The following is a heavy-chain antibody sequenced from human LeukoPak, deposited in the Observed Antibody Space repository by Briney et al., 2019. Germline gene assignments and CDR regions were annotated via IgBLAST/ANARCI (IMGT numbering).Heavy chain of an antibody. J-gene: IGHJ3*02. CDR1: GGSISSSSYY. V-gene: IGHV4-39*07. D-gene: IGHD6-6*01. Sequence: SETLSLTCTVSGGSISSSSYYWGWIRQPPGKGLEWIGSIYYSGSTYYNPSLKSRVAISVDRSKNQFSLKLSSVTAADTAVYYCARVRIAAHSDAFDIWGQGTIVTVSS. CDR2: IYYSGST. CDR3: ARVRIAAHSDAFDI.